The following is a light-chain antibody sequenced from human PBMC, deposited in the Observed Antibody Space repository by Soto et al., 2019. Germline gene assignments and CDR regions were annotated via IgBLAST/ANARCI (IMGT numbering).Light chain of an antibody. J-gene: IGLJ1*01. CDR2: EVS. CDR1: RSDVGGYKY. CDR3: SSYTSSSTLYV. Sequence: QSALTQPASVSGSPGQSITISCTGTRSDVGGYKYVSWYQQHPGKAPKPMIYEVSNRPSGVSNRFSGSKSGNTASLTISGLQAEDEADYYCSSYTSSSTLYVFGTGTKVTVL. V-gene: IGLV2-14*01.